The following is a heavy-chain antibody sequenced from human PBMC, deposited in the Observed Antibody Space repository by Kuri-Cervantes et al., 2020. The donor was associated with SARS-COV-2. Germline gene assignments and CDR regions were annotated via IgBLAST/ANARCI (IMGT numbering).Heavy chain of an antibody. D-gene: IGHD2-15*01. CDR2: ISWDGGST. CDR1: GFTFDDYT. V-gene: IGHV3-43*01. CDR3: ASTVRSTTQWYYMDV. J-gene: IGHJ6*03. Sequence: ETLSLTCAASGFTFDDYTMHWVRQAPGKGLEWVSLISWDGGSTYYADSVKGRFTISRDNSKNSLYLQMNSLRTEDTALYYCASTVRSTTQWYYMDVWGKGTTVTVSS.